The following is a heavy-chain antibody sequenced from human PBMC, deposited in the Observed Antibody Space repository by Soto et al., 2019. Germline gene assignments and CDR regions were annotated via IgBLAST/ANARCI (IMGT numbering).Heavy chain of an antibody. D-gene: IGHD1-1*01. V-gene: IGHV4-34*01. J-gene: IGHJ3*02. CDR1: GGFVSSGNYY. Sequence: QEQLQQWGAGLLKPSETLSLTCAVYGGFVSSGNYYWSWIRQPPGKGLEWIGEMSHSGGTHFNPSRKGRVTISVDTSKNQFSLKMSSVTAADTALYYCARVERGTATTVVDAFDIWGPGTMVTVSS. CDR3: ARVERGTATTVVDAFDI. CDR2: MSHSGGT.